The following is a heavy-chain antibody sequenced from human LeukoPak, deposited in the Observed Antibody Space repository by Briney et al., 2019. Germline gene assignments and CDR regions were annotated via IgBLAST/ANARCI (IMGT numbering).Heavy chain of an antibody. J-gene: IGHJ4*02. CDR1: GFTFGSYS. CDR3: ARMVGTATPFDY. CDR2: ISSSSSYI. Sequence: GGSLRLSCAASGFTFGSYSMNWVRQAPGKGLEWVSSISSSSSYIYYADSVKGRFTISRDNAKNSLYLQMNSLRAEDTAVYYCARMVGTATPFDYWGQGTLVTVSS. D-gene: IGHD2-21*02. V-gene: IGHV3-21*01.